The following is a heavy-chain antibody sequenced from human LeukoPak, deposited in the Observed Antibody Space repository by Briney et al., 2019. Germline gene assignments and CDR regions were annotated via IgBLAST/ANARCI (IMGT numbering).Heavy chain of an antibody. V-gene: IGHV4-59*08. CDR2: IFYSGST. CDR1: GESISGYY. D-gene: IGHD5-18*01. Sequence: SETLSLTCTVSGESISGYYWSWIRQPPGKGLEWIAYIFYSGSTNYNPSLKSRVTISVDTSKNQFSLKLSSVTAADTAVYYCARVRGGDTAMDYYFDYWGQGTLVTVSS. CDR3: ARVRGGDTAMDYYFDY. J-gene: IGHJ4*02.